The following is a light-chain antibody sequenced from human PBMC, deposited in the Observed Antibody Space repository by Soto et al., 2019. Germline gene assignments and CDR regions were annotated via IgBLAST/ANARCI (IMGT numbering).Light chain of an antibody. J-gene: IGLJ2*01. Sequence: QSVLTQPPSVSGAPGQRVTISCTGSSSNIGAGYDVHWYRQLPGTAPKLLIYGNSNRPSGVPDRFSGSKSGTSASLAITGRQAEDEADYYCQSYDSSLSGSVFGGGTKLTVL. V-gene: IGLV1-40*01. CDR3: QSYDSSLSGSV. CDR2: GNS. CDR1: SSNIGAGYD.